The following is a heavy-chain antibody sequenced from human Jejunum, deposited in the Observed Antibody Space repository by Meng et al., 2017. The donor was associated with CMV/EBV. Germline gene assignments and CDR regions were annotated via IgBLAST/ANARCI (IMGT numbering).Heavy chain of an antibody. D-gene: IGHD3-3*01. CDR3: ARGSIFVSFDS. J-gene: IGHJ4*02. CDR1: GGSIGSGDYC. V-gene: IGHV4-30-4*08. CDR2: IHDTGST. Sequence: ESGQSLGKPSQTLSLTCSVSGGSIGSGDYCWSWIRQPPGKGLEWIGYIHDTGSTYYNPSLKSRVDISLGTSRNHFSLTLSSVTAEDTAVYFCARGSIFVSFDSWGQGTLVTVSS.